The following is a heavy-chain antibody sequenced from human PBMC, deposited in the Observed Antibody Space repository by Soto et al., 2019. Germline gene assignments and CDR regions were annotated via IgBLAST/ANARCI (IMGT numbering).Heavy chain of an antibody. J-gene: IGHJ4*02. V-gene: IGHV1-69*13. CDR2: IIPIFGIA. Sequence: ASVKVSCKASGGTFSSYAISWVRQAPGQGLEWMGGIIPIFGIANYAQKFQGRVTITADESTSTAYMELSSLRSEDTAVYYCARGFASAPDYWGQGTLVTVSS. CDR3: ARGFASAPDY. CDR1: GGTFSSYA.